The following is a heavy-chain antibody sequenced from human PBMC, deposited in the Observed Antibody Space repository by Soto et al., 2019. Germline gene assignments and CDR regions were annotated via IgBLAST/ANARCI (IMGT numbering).Heavy chain of an antibody. CDR3: ARFSGGSYNTYYFYYGMDV. V-gene: IGHV1-18*04. Sequence: ASVKVSCKASGYTFTSYGISWVRQAPGQGLDWMGWISAYNGNTKYAQDLQGRVTMTTDTATSTAYMELRSLRSDDTAMYYCARFSGGSYNTYYFYYGMDVWGQGTTVTVAS. J-gene: IGHJ6*02. CDR2: ISAYNGNT. CDR1: GYTFTSYG. D-gene: IGHD2-15*01.